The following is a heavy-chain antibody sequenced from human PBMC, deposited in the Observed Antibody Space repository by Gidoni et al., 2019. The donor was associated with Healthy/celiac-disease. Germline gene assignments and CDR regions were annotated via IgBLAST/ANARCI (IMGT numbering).Heavy chain of an antibody. CDR3: ARQGVGVSLDY. CDR1: GYSFTSYW. V-gene: IGHV5-51*01. D-gene: IGHD1-26*01. J-gene: IGHJ4*02. CDR2: INPADSGT. Sequence: EVQLVQSGAEVKKPGESLKISCKAFGYSFTSYWIGWVRQMPGKGLEWMGIINPADSGTRNSPSFQGQVTMSVDKSISTAYVQWSSLKASDTAMYYCARQGVGVSLDYWGQGTLVTVSS.